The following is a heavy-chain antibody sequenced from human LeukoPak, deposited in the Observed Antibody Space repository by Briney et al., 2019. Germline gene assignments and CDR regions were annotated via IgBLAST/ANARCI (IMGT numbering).Heavy chain of an antibody. J-gene: IGHJ5*02. Sequence: ASETLSLTCTVSGGSISSGDYYWSWIRQPPGKGLEWIGYLYYSGSTYYNPSLESRVTISVDTSKNQFSLKLSSVTAADTAVYYCAREDRTSPCWFDPWGQGTLVTVSS. CDR3: AREDRTSPCWFDP. D-gene: IGHD2-2*01. CDR2: LYYSGST. CDR1: GGSISSGDYY. V-gene: IGHV4-30-4*01.